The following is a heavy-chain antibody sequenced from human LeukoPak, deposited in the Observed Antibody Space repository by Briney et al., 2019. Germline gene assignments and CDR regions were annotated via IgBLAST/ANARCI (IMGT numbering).Heavy chain of an antibody. V-gene: IGHV1-8*01. Sequence: ASVKVSCKASGYTFTSYDINWARQATGQGLEWIGWMNPNSGNTGYAQKFQGRVTMTRNTSISTAYMELSSLRSEDTAVYYCARVEGFYYNVYYYYYYMDVWGKGTTVTVSS. CDR2: MNPNSGNT. CDR1: GYTFTSYD. D-gene: IGHD3-10*01. J-gene: IGHJ6*03. CDR3: ARVEGFYYNVYYYYYYMDV.